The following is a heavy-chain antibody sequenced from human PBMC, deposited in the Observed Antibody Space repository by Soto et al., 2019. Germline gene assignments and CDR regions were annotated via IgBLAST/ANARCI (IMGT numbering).Heavy chain of an antibody. CDR2: IWYDGSNK. CDR1: GFXFSSYX. CDR3: ARDLLGVATE. D-gene: IGHD5-12*01. Sequence: QXQLVESGGGVXXXXXXXXXSCAASGFXFSSYXXXWVRQXPXKGLEWVAVIWYDGSNKYYADSVKGRFTISRDNSKNTLYLQMNSLRAEDTAVYYCARDLLGVATEWGQGTLVTVSS. J-gene: IGHJ4*02. V-gene: IGHV3-33*01.